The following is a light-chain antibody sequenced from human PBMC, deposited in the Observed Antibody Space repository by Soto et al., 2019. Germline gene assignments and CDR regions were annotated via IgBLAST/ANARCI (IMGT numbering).Light chain of an antibody. V-gene: IGLV1-47*01. CDR1: TSSIGSNY. Sequence: QSVLTQPPSASGTPGQRVTISCSGSTSSIGSNYVYWYEQLPGTAPKLLIYKNSQRPSGVPDRISGSKSSTSASLAISGLRSEDEADYYCVAWDDRLYGQVFGGGTKLTVL. CDR3: VAWDDRLYGQV. J-gene: IGLJ3*02. CDR2: KNS.